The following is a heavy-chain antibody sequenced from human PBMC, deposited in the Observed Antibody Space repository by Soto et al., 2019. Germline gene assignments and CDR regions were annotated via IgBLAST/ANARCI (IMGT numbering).Heavy chain of an antibody. J-gene: IGHJ4*02. CDR1: GFTFRSYV. CDR3: ARLGTTGGLDV. CDR2: TSYDGSNN. Sequence: QVQLVESGGGVVQPGTSLRLSCVGSGFTFRSYVIHWVRQAPGKGLEWVALTSYDGSNNFYGDSVKGRFTMSRHNSRNTVELQMDSVRFEDTALYYCARLGTTGGLDVWGQGPLVSVSS. D-gene: IGHD3-16*01. V-gene: IGHV3-33*05.